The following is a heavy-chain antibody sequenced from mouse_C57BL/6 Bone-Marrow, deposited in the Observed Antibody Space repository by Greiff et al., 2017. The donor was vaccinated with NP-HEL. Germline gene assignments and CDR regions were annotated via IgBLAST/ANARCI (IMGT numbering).Heavy chain of an antibody. V-gene: IGHV1-75*01. CDR2: IFPGSGST. CDR1: GYTFTDYY. D-gene: IGHD2-5*01. CDR3: ARGSYSNYGWYFDV. Sequence: VQLQESGPELVKPGASVKISCKASGYTFTDYYINWVKQRPGQGLEWIGWIFPGSGSTYYNEKFKGKATLTVDKSSSTAYMLLSSLTSEDSAVYFCARGSYSNYGWYFDVWGTGTTVTVSS. J-gene: IGHJ1*03.